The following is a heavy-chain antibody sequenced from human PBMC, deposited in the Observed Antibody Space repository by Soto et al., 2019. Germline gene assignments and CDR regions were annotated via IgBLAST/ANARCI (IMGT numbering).Heavy chain of an antibody. D-gene: IGHD3-3*01. CDR3: ATLFYN. CDR2: ISSDGSNK. CDR1: GFTFSNYA. J-gene: IGHJ4*02. Sequence: QMQLAESGGGVVQPGRSLKLSCVASGFTFSNYAMHWVRQAPGKGLEWVAVISSDGSNKYYADSVKGRFTISRDNSKHTLSLQMDSVRPEDTAVYYCATLFYNWGQGTLVTVSS. V-gene: IGHV3-30-3*01.